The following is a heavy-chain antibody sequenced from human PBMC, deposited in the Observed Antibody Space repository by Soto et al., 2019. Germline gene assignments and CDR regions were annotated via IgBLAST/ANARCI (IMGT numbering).Heavy chain of an antibody. J-gene: IGHJ6*02. CDR2: NYYSGIT. V-gene: IGHV4-31*03. Sequence: SETLSLTCTVSGGSISSGGYYWTWIRQHPGKGLEWIGYNYYSGITYYNPSLKSRVTISLDTSKNQFSLKLSSVTAADTAVYYCARDKEQQLAPGYYYYGMDVWGQGTTVTVSS. CDR1: GGSISSGGYY. CDR3: ARDKEQQLAPGYYYYGMDV. D-gene: IGHD6-13*01.